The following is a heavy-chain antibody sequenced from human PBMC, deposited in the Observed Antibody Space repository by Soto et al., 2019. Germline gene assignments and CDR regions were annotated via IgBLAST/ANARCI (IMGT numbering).Heavy chain of an antibody. CDR3: ARGRGYSYGRFDY. CDR2: IYFNGNT. J-gene: IGHJ4*02. V-gene: IGHV4-31*03. CDR1: GGSISSGGYY. D-gene: IGHD5-18*01. Sequence: QVQLQESGPGLVKPSQTLSLTCTVSGGSISSGGYYWNWIRQHPGKGLEFIGNIYFNGNTYYNQSLRSRVTISRDTSQNHFSLKLSYVTAADTAVYYCARGRGYSYGRFDYWGQGTLVTVSS.